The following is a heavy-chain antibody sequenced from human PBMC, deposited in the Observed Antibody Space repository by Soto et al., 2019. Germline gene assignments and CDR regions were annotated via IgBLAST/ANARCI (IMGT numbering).Heavy chain of an antibody. Sequence: GGSLRLSCAASGFTVSSNYMSWVRQAPGKGLEWVSVIYSGGSTYYADSVKGRFTISRDNSKNTLYLQMNSLRAEDTAVYYCARGGWDGSGRYGGYWGQGPLVTVSS. V-gene: IGHV3-53*01. CDR2: IYSGGST. CDR1: GFTVSSNY. J-gene: IGHJ4*02. D-gene: IGHD3-10*01. CDR3: ARGGWDGSGRYGGY.